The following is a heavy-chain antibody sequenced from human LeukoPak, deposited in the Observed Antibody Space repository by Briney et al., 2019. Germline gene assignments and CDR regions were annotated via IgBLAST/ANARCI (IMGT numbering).Heavy chain of an antibody. J-gene: IGHJ4*02. D-gene: IGHD6-19*01. CDR2: IYYTGDT. Sequence: PSETLSLTCAVSGDSISKYYWSWIRQTPGKGLEWIAYIYYTGDTNYSPSLKSRVAISIDTSKNRFSLKLTSVTAADTAVYFCAGMPVGGLRQFDSWGQGALVTVSS. CDR1: GDSISKYY. V-gene: IGHV4-59*03. CDR3: AGMPVGGLRQFDS.